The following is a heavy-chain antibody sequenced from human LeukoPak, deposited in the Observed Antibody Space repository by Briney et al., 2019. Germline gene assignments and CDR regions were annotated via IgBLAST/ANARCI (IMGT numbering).Heavy chain of an antibody. J-gene: IGHJ4*02. V-gene: IGHV4-34*01. CDR3: ARGGDYGGDY. D-gene: IGHD4-17*01. Sequence: SETLSLTCAVYGGSFSGYYWSWVRQPPGKGLEWLGEINHSGSTNYNPSLKSRVSIFVDTSKNQFSLKLSSVTAADTAVYYCARGGDYGGDYWGQGTLATVSS. CDR2: INHSGST. CDR1: GGSFSGYY.